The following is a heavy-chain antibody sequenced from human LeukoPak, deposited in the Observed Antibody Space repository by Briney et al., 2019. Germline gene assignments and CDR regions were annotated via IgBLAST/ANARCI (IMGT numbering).Heavy chain of an antibody. CDR3: ARQDYTTGWYFLDQ. CDR2: IYYSGST. Sequence: SETLSLTCTVSGGSISSSSYYWGWIRQPPGKGLEWIGSIYYSGSTYYNPSLKSRVTISVDTSKNQFSLKLSSVTAADTAMYYCARQDYTTGWYFLDQWGQGTLVTVSS. D-gene: IGHD6-19*01. J-gene: IGHJ4*02. CDR1: GGSISSSSYY. V-gene: IGHV4-39*01.